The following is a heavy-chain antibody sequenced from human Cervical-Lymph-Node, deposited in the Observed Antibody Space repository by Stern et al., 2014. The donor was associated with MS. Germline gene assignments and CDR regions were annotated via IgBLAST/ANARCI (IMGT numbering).Heavy chain of an antibody. J-gene: IGHJ6*02. CDR3: ASPLTATSVPFGYYGMDV. Sequence: VQLEESGAEVKKPGSSVKVYCKASGGTFSNYATSWVRQAPGQGLEWMGGIVPLFGKPNYAQKFQGRVTITADESTSTAYMDLSSLRSEDTAVYYCASPLTATSVPFGYYGMDVWGQGTTVTVS. D-gene: IGHD4-17*01. CDR2: IVPLFGKP. CDR1: GGTFSNYA. V-gene: IGHV1-69*01.